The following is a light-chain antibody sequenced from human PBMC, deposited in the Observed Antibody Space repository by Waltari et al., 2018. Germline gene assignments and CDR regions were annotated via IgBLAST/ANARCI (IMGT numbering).Light chain of an antibody. CDR2: DAS. J-gene: IGKJ1*01. CDR1: QSVSRT. Sequence: EIVLTQSPGPLCLSPGERATHSCRASQSVSRTLAWYQQKPGQAPRLLIYDASTRATGIPDRFSGSGSGTDFSLTISRLEPEDFAVYYCQQYGTLPATFGQGTKVEIK. V-gene: IGKV3-20*01. CDR3: QQYGTLPAT.